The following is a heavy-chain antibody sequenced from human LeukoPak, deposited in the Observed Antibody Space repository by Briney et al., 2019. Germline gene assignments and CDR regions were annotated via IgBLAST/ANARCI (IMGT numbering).Heavy chain of an antibody. D-gene: IGHD3-22*01. CDR2: IYYSGST. J-gene: IGHJ3*02. CDR3: ARSRGYDSSGYWTDDNAFDI. CDR1: GGSISSGDYY. Sequence: SQTLSLTCTVSGGSISSGDYYWSWIRQPPGKGLEWIGYIYYSGSTYYNPSLKSRVTISVDTSKNQFSLKLSSVTAADTAVYYCARSRGYDSSGYWTDDNAFDIWGQGTMVTVSS. V-gene: IGHV4-30-4*01.